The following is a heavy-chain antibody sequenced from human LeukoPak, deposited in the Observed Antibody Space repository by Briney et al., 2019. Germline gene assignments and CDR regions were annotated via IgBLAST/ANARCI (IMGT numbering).Heavy chain of an antibody. Sequence: GGSLRLSCVASGFTFSSYSVNWVRQAPGKGLEWVSCISSSSSYIYYADSVKGRFTISRDNAKNSLYLQMNSLRAEDTAVYYCARGPPRPYYDFWSGYSETFDYWGQGTLVTVSS. J-gene: IGHJ4*02. V-gene: IGHV3-21*01. D-gene: IGHD3-3*01. CDR3: ARGPPRPYYDFWSGYSETFDY. CDR2: ISSSSSYI. CDR1: GFTFSSYS.